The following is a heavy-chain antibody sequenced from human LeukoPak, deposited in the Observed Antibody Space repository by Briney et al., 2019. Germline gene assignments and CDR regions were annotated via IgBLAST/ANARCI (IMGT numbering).Heavy chain of an antibody. D-gene: IGHD4-17*01. CDR2: ISGSGGST. CDR1: GFTFSSYT. J-gene: IGHJ4*02. Sequence: GGSLRLSCAASGFTFSSYTMSWVRQAPGKGLEWVSAISGSGGSTYYADSVKGRFTISRDNSKNTLYLQMNSLRAEDTAVYYCAKGYGDYGGLFDYWGQGTLVTVSS. V-gene: IGHV3-23*01. CDR3: AKGYGDYGGLFDY.